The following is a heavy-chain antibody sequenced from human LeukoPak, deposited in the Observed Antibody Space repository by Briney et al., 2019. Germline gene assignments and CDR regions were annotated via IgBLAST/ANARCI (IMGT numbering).Heavy chain of an antibody. CDR2: VWYDGSNK. J-gene: IGHJ4*02. V-gene: IGHV3-33*01. CDR1: GFTFGNYG. CDR3: ARGEGSYSAHFDY. D-gene: IGHD1-26*01. Sequence: GGSLRLSCAASGFTFGNYGMHWVRQAPGKGLEWVAVVWYDGSNKNYADSVKGRFTISRDNSKNTLYLQMNSLRAEDTAVYYCARGEGSYSAHFDYWGQGTLV.